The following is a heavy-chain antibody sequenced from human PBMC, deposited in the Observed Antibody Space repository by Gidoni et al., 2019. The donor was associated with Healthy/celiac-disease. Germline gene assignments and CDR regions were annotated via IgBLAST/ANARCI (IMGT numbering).Heavy chain of an antibody. J-gene: IGHJ6*02. D-gene: IGHD4-17*01. V-gene: IGHV3-9*01. Sequence: EVQLVESGGGLVQPGRSLRLSCAASGFTFDAYAMHWVRQAPGKGLEWVSGISWNSGSIGYADSVKGRFTISRDNAKNSLYLQMNSLRAEDTALYYCAKDIGLGTVTYYYYGMDVWGQGTTVTVSS. CDR2: ISWNSGSI. CDR1: GFTFDAYA. CDR3: AKDIGLGTVTYYYYGMDV.